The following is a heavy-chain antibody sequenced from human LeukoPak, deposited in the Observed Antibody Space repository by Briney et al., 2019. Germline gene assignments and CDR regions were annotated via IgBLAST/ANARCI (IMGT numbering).Heavy chain of an antibody. CDR1: GGSISSYY. Sequence: SETLSLTCTVSGGSISSYYWNWIRQPPGKGLEWIGHIYYSGSTNYNPSLKSRVTISVDTSKNQYSLTMSSVTAADTAVYYCARAGRTDGYKSYFDYWGQGTLVTVSS. J-gene: IGHJ4*02. CDR2: IYYSGST. D-gene: IGHD5-24*01. CDR3: ARAGRTDGYKSYFDY. V-gene: IGHV4-59*01.